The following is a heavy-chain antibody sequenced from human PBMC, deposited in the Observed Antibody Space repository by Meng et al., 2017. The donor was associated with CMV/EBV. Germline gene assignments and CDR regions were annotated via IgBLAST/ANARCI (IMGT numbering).Heavy chain of an antibody. D-gene: IGHD3-9*01. CDR3: ARVFEDRRTYYDILTGYYNPNWFDP. V-gene: IGHV3-7*01. CDR2: IKQDGSEK. Sequence: GGSLRLSCAASGFTFSSYWMSWVRQAPGKGPEWVANIKQDGSEKYYVDSVKGRFTISRDNAKNSLYLQMNSLRAEDTAVYYCARVFEDRRTYYDILTGYYNPNWFDPWGQGTLVTVSS. CDR1: GFTFSSYW. J-gene: IGHJ5*02.